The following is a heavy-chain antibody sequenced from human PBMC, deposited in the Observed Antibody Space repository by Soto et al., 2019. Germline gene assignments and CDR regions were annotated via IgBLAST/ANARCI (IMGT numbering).Heavy chain of an antibody. Sequence: QVQLVQSGAEVKKPGASVKVSCKASGYTFTSYGISWVRQAPGQGLEWMGWISGYNGNTNSAQKLQGRVTMTTDTSTSTAYMELRSLRSDDTAVYYCARIERTPDKVASQKNFDYWGQGTLVTVSS. V-gene: IGHV1-18*01. CDR3: ARIERTPDKVASQKNFDY. J-gene: IGHJ4*02. D-gene: IGHD5-12*01. CDR1: GYTFTSYG. CDR2: ISGYNGNT.